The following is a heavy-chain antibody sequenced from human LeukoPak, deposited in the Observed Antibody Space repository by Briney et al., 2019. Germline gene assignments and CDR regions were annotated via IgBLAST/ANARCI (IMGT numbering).Heavy chain of an antibody. J-gene: IGHJ3*02. CDR2: INPSSGGT. V-gene: IGHV1-2*02. CDR1: GYTFTGYY. CDR3: ARAWNYYDSSGPRDAFDI. D-gene: IGHD3-22*01. Sequence: ASVKVSCKASGYTFTGYYMHWVRQAPGQGLEWMGWINPSSGGTNYAQKFQGRVTMTRDTSISTAYMELSRLGSDDTAVYYCARAWNYYDSSGPRDAFDIWGQGTMVTVSS.